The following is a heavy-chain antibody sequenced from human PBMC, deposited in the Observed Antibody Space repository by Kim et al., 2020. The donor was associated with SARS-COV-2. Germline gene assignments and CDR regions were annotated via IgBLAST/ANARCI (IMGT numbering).Heavy chain of an antibody. D-gene: IGHD3-10*01. Sequence: QGRVTITRDTSASTAYMELSSLRSEDTAVYYCARDYYGSGSYYYGSYFDYWGQGTLVTVSS. V-gene: IGHV1-3*01. J-gene: IGHJ4*02. CDR3: ARDYYGSGSYYYGSYFDY.